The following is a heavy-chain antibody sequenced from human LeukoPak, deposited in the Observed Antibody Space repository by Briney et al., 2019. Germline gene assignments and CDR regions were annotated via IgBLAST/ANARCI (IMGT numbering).Heavy chain of an antibody. Sequence: EGSQILSCAASGFTFSSYWMSWVRQAPGKGLEWVANIKEDGSEKYYVDSVKGRFTISRDNAKNSLYLQMNSLRAEDTAVYYCARDRRYDFWSGYLRGFDYWGQGVLLTVSS. CDR3: ARDRRYDFWSGYLRGFDY. J-gene: IGHJ4*02. CDR2: IKEDGSEK. CDR1: GFTFSSYW. V-gene: IGHV3-7*01. D-gene: IGHD3-3*01.